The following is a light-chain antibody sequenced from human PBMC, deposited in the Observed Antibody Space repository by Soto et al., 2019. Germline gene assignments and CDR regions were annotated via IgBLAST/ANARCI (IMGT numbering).Light chain of an antibody. CDR1: QSVSSSY. CDR3: QQYGSLWT. CDR2: GAS. J-gene: IGKJ1*01. Sequence: EIVLTQSPGTLSLSPGERATLSCRASQSVSSSYLAWYQLKPGQAPRLLIYGASSRATGIPDRFSGSGSGTDFTLTISRLDPEDFAVYFCQQYGSLWTFGQGTKVDIK. V-gene: IGKV3-20*01.